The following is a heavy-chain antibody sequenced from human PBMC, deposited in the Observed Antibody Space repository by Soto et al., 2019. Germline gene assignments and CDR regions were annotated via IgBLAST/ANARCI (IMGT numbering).Heavy chain of an antibody. D-gene: IGHD6-13*01. CDR1: GYTFTSYG. V-gene: IGHV1-18*01. CDR2: ISAYNGNT. Sequence: ASVKVSCKASGYTFTSYGISWVRQAPGQGLEWMGWISAYNGNTNYAQKLQGRVTMTTDTSTSTAYMELRSLRSDDTAVYYCARVKAAAGPISFGYWGQGTLGTVAS. J-gene: IGHJ4*02. CDR3: ARVKAAAGPISFGY.